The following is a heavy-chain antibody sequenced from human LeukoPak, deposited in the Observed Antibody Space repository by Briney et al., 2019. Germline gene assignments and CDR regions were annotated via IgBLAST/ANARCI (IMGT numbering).Heavy chain of an antibody. Sequence: SETLSLTCTVSGGSINTYYWSCSRQPPGKGLEWIGHISYSGTTNYNASLKSRVTISVDTSKNQFSLTLRSVTAADAAVYYCASLYSSALYSLVGWGQGTLVTVSS. CDR3: ASLYSSALYSLVG. D-gene: IGHD6-19*01. CDR1: GGSINTYY. V-gene: IGHV4-59*08. CDR2: ISYSGTT. J-gene: IGHJ4*02.